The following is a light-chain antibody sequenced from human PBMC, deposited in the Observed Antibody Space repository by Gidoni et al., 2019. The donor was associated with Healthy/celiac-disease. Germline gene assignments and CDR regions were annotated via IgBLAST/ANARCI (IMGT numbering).Light chain of an antibody. V-gene: IGLV3-21*04. J-gene: IGLJ2*01. CDR1: NIGSKR. Sequence: SYVLIPPPSVSVAPGKTARITCGGNNIGSKRVHWYQQKPGQAPVLVIYYDSDRPSGIPERFSGSNSGNTATLTISRVEAGDEADYYCQVWDSSSDRVVFGGGTKLTVL. CDR3: QVWDSSSDRVV. CDR2: YDS.